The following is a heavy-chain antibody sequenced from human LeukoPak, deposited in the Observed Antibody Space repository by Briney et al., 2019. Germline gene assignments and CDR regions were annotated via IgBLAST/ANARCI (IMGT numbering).Heavy chain of an antibody. J-gene: IGHJ6*04. CDR1: GFTFSDYY. CDR2: ISSSSSYT. Sequence: PGGSLRLSCAASGFTFSDYYMSWIRQAPGKGLEWVSYISSSSSYTNYADPVKGRFTISRDNAKNSLYLQMNSLRAEDTAVYYCARDRYCSGGSCYGYYYYYGMDVWGKGTTVTVSS. D-gene: IGHD2-15*01. CDR3: ARDRYCSGGSCYGYYYYYGMDV. V-gene: IGHV3-11*06.